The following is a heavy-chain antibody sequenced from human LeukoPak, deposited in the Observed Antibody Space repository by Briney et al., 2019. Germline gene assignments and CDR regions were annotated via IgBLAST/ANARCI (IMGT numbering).Heavy chain of an antibody. J-gene: IGHJ4*02. D-gene: IGHD5-18*01. V-gene: IGHV3-21*01. Sequence: GGSLRLSCAASGFTFSSYSMNWVRQAPGKGLEWVSSISSSSSYIYYADSVKGRFTISRDNAKNSLYLQMNSLRAEDTAVYYCARVTRSYGYGGFDYWGQGTLVTVSS. CDR2: ISSSSSYI. CDR1: GFTFSSYS. CDR3: ARVTRSYGYGGFDY.